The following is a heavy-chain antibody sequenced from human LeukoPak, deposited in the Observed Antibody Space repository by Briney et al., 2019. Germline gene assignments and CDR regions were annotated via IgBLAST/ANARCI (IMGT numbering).Heavy chain of an antibody. Sequence: SETLSRTCTVSGGSISSYYWSWIRQPAGKGLEWIGRIYTSGSTNYNPSLKSRVTMSVDTSKNQFSLRLSSVTAADTAVYYCARGLDSSSWYWFDPWGQGTLVTVSS. CDR2: IYTSGST. CDR3: ARGLDSSSWYWFDP. J-gene: IGHJ5*02. CDR1: GGSISSYY. D-gene: IGHD6-13*01. V-gene: IGHV4-4*07.